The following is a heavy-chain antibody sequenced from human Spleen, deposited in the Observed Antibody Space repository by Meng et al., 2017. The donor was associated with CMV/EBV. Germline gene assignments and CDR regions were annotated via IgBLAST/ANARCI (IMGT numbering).Heavy chain of an antibody. CDR3: ARVNWKYEDLAMPPDDL. CDR1: GGTFRNYA. V-gene: IGHV1-69*10. D-gene: IGHD1-7*01. J-gene: IGHJ4*02. Sequence: SVQVSCKASGGTFRNYAISWVRQAPGQGLEWMGGIIPILGISNNAEKFQGRVRITADKSTSTAYMELSSLRSDDTAVYYCARVNWKYEDLAMPPDDLWGQGTLVTVSS. CDR2: IIPILGIS.